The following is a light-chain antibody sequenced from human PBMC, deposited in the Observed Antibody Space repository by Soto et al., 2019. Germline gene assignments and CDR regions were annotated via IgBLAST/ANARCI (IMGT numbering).Light chain of an antibody. CDR2: TAS. Sequence: DIQMTQSPSAMSASVGDRVTITCRASQGISNYLAWVQQKPGKVPKRLIYTASTLENGVPSRLSGGGSGTESTPTISTLQPADFATSYCLQHKNYPLTFGGGEKVDIK. V-gene: IGKV1-17*03. J-gene: IGKJ4*01. CDR1: QGISNY. CDR3: LQHKNYPLT.